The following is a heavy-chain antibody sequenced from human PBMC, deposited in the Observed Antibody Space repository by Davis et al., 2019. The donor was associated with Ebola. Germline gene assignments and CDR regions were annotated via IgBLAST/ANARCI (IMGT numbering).Heavy chain of an antibody. V-gene: IGHV3-48*02. CDR2: ISSGGSTI. CDR3: ARCNDYYGMDV. Sequence: PGGSLRLSCAASGFTFSSYDMNWVRQAPGKGLEWVSYISSGGSTIYYADSVKGRFTISRDNAKNSVFLQMNSLRDEDTAVYYCARCNDYYGMDVWGQGTTVTVSS. J-gene: IGHJ6*02. CDR1: GFTFSSYD. D-gene: IGHD2/OR15-2a*01.